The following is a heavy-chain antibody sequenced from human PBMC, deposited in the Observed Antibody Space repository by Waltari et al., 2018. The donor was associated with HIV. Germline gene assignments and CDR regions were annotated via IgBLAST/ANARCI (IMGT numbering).Heavy chain of an antibody. J-gene: IGHJ3*02. V-gene: IGHV1-8*01. Sequence: QVQLVQPGAEVQKPGASVKVSCKASGYPLPSYDNHRVRQATGQGLEWMGWMNPNSGTTGYAQKFQGRVTMTRNTSISTAYMELSSLRSEDTAVYYCARGKGWLQLVYAFDIWGQGTMVTVSS. D-gene: IGHD5-12*01. CDR1: GYPLPSYD. CDR3: ARGKGWLQLVYAFDI. CDR2: MNPNSGTT.